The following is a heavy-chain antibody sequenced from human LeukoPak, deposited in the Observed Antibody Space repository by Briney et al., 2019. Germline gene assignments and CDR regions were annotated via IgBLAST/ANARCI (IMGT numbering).Heavy chain of an antibody. Sequence: GVSLRLSCVASGFTFSSCAMHWVRQAPGKGLEYVSAISSSGSSTFYAISVKGRFTISRDNSKNTLYLQMGSLRAEDMAVYYCARRPQGAYDIWGQGTMVTVSS. CDR1: GFTFSSCA. V-gene: IGHV3-64*01. CDR2: ISSSGSST. J-gene: IGHJ3*02. CDR3: ARRPQGAYDI.